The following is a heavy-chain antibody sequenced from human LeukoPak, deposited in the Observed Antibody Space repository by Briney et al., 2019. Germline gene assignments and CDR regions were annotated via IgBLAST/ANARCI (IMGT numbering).Heavy chain of an antibody. CDR1: GFTFSSYA. V-gene: IGHV3-30*04. Sequence: GGSLRLSCAASGFTFSSYAMHWVRQAPGKGLEWVTVISYDGSNKYYADSVKGRFTISRDNSKNTLYLQMNSLRAEDTAVYYCARDSGSSGWYMPDYWGQGTLVTVSS. CDR2: ISYDGSNK. J-gene: IGHJ4*02. D-gene: IGHD6-19*01. CDR3: ARDSGSSGWYMPDY.